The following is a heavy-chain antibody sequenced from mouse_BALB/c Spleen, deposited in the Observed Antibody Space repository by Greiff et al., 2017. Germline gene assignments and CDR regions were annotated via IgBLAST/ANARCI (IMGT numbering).Heavy chain of an antibody. Sequence: EVKLQESGGGLVQPGGSRKLSCAASGFTFSSFGMHWVRQAPEKGLEWVAYISSGSSTIYYADTVKGRFTISRDNPKNTLFLQMTSLRSEDTAMYYCARTMIKGWYFDVWGAGTTVTVSS. CDR3: ARTMIKGWYFDV. V-gene: IGHV5-17*02. CDR2: ISSGSSTI. CDR1: GFTFSSFG. D-gene: IGHD2-4*01. J-gene: IGHJ1*01.